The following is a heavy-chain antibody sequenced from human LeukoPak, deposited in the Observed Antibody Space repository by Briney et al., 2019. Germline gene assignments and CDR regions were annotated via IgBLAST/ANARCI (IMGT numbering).Heavy chain of an antibody. D-gene: IGHD3-3*01. CDR2: INHSGST. CDR3: AREPFWSGYYLSFDY. CDR1: GGSFSGYY. V-gene: IGHV4-34*01. Sequence: SETLPLTCAVYGGSFSGYYWSWIRQPPGKGLEWIGEINHSGSTNYNPSLKSRVTISVDTSKNQFSLKLSSVTAADTAVYYCAREPFWSGYYLSFDYWGQGTLVTVSS. J-gene: IGHJ4*02.